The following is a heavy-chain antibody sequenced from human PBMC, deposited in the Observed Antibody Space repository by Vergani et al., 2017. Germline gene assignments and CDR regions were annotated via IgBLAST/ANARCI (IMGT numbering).Heavy chain of an antibody. CDR3: ARGSYYYGSGSYGY. CDR1: GGSISGSY. J-gene: IGHJ4*02. D-gene: IGHD3-10*01. V-gene: IGHV4-34*01. Sequence: QVQLQESGPGLVKPSETLSLTCTVPGGSISGSYWSWIRQPPGKGLEWIGEINHSGSTNYNPSLKSRVTIAVDTSKNQFSLKLSSVTAADTAVYYCARGSYYYGSGSYGYWGQGTLVTVSA. CDR2: INHSGST.